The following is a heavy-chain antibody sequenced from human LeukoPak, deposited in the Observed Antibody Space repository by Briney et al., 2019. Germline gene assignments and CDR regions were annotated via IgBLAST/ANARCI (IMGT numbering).Heavy chain of an antibody. D-gene: IGHD6-13*01. CDR3: ARSPGIAAAFYWYFDL. J-gene: IGHJ2*01. CDR2: TYYRSKWYN. V-gene: IGHV6-1*01. CDR1: GDSVSSNSAA. Sequence: SQTLSLTCAISGDSVSSNSAAWNWIRQSPSRGLEWLGRTYYRSKWYNDYAVSVKSRITINPATSKNQFSLQLNSVTPEDTAVYYCARSPGIAAAFYWYFDLWGRGTLVTVSS.